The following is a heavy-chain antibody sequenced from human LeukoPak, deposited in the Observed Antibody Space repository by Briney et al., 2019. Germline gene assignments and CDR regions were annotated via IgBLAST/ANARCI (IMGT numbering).Heavy chain of an antibody. J-gene: IGHJ4*02. CDR1: GGSISSSSYY. D-gene: IGHD6-19*01. Sequence: PSETLSLTCTVSGGSISSSSYYWGWIRQPPGKGLEWIGSIYYSGSTYYNPSLKSRVTISVDTSKNQFSLKLSSVTAADTAVYYCAREVYSSGWYTSNYFDYWGQGTLVTVSS. CDR2: IYYSGST. V-gene: IGHV4-39*02. CDR3: AREVYSSGWYTSNYFDY.